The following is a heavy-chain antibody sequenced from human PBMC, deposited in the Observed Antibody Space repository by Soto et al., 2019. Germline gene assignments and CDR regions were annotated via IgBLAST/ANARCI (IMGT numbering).Heavy chain of an antibody. CDR2: MHYGGST. J-gene: IGHJ5*02. CDR3: ARPGYSSSWYWFDL. Sequence: LRATLSLTGTVSGVSLRRNNYYWGWIRQPPNKGLEWIGSMHYGGSTFYNPSLKSRVTISVDTSKNQFSLKLTSVTAADTAVYYCARPGYSSSWYWFDLWGQGTPVTVSS. V-gene: IGHV4-39*01. D-gene: IGHD6-13*01. CDR1: GVSLRRNNYY.